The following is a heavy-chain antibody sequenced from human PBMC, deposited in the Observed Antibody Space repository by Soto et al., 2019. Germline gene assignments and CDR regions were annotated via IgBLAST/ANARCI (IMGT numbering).Heavy chain of an antibody. Sequence: SETLSLTCTVSGGSISSYYWSWIRQPPGKGLEWIGYIYYSGSTNYNPSLKSRVTISVDTSKNQFSLKLSSVTAADTAVYYCARVYPPVLEEWLLYTAGWFDPWGQGTLVTVSS. D-gene: IGHD3-3*01. CDR3: ARVYPPVLEEWLLYTAGWFDP. J-gene: IGHJ5*02. CDR2: IYYSGST. CDR1: GGSISSYY. V-gene: IGHV4-59*01.